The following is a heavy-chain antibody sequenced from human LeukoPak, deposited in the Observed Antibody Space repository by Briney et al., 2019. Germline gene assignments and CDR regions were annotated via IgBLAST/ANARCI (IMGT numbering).Heavy chain of an antibody. Sequence: GGSLILSWAASGFTFGSYAMSWVRQAPGKGLEWVSAISGSGGSTYYADSVKGRFTISRDNSKNTLYLQMNSLRAEDTAVYYCAKEGHSSGWIDSYFDYWGQGTLVTVSS. CDR1: GFTFGSYA. CDR2: ISGSGGST. V-gene: IGHV3-23*01. J-gene: IGHJ4*02. CDR3: AKEGHSSGWIDSYFDY. D-gene: IGHD6-19*01.